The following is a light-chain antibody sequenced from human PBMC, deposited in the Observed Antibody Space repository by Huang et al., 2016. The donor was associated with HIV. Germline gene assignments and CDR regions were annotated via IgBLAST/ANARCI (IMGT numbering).Light chain of an antibody. Sequence: DIQMTQSPSSLSSSLGDRVTITCQASQDMSTYLNWYQQKPGKAPKLLIYDASNLETGDPSRVSGSGSGTDITITISILQPEDIATYYCQQYDNRITFGGGTKVEIK. CDR2: DAS. J-gene: IGKJ4*01. CDR1: QDMSTY. CDR3: QQYDNRIT. V-gene: IGKV1-33*01.